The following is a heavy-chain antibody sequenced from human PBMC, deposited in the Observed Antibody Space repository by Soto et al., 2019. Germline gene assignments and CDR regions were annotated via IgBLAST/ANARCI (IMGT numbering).Heavy chain of an antibody. CDR1: GYTFTSYD. CDR2: MNPNSGNT. CDR3: ARGSSSWYYYYGMDV. J-gene: IGHJ6*02. V-gene: IGHV1-8*01. Sequence: RASVKVSCKASGYTFTSYDINWVRQATGQGLEWMGWMNPNSGNTGYAQKFQGRVTMTRNTSISTAYMELSSLRSEDTAVYYCARGSSSWYYYYGMDVWGQGTTVTVSS. D-gene: IGHD6-13*01.